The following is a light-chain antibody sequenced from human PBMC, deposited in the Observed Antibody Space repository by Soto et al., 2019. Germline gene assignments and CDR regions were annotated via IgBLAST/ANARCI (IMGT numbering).Light chain of an antibody. CDR3: QHYNSYSEA. J-gene: IGKJ1*01. CDR1: QDIRND. Sequence: AIQMTQSPSSLSASVGDRVTLTCRASQDIRNDLGWYQQKPGMAPRFLIYAASNLQSGVPSRFSGSGSGTDFTLTISSLQPEDFATYYCQHYNSYSEAFGQGTKVDIK. V-gene: IGKV1-6*01. CDR2: AAS.